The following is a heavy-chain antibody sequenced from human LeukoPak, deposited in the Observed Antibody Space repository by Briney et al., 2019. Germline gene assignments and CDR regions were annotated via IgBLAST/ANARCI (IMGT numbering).Heavy chain of an antibody. Sequence: GGSLRLFCAASGFTFSSYGMHWVRQAPGKGLEWVAVIWYDGSNKYYADSVKGRFTISRDNSKNTLYLQMNSLRAEDTAVYYCARGPFITMVRGVMNPDYWGQGTLVTVSS. J-gene: IGHJ4*02. V-gene: IGHV3-33*01. CDR1: GFTFSSYG. CDR2: IWYDGSNK. CDR3: ARGPFITMVRGVMNPDY. D-gene: IGHD3-10*01.